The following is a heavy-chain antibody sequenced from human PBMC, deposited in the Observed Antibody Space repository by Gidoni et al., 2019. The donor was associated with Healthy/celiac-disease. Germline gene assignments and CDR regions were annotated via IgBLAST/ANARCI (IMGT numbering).Heavy chain of an antibody. J-gene: IGHJ1*01. CDR3: AKQPLLVVPAAISTYFQH. CDR2: ISGSGGST. CDR1: GFTFSSYA. D-gene: IGHD2-2*01. V-gene: IGHV3-23*01. Sequence: CAASGFTFSSYAMSWVRQAPGKGLAWVSAISGSGGSTYYADSVKGRFTISRDNSKNTLYLQMNSLRAEDTAVYYCAKQPLLVVPAAISTYFQHWGQGTLVTVSS.